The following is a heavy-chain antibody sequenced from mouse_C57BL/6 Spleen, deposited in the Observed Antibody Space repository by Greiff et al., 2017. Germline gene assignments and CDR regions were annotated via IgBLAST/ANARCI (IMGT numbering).Heavy chain of an antibody. D-gene: IGHD1-1*01. Sequence: VQLQQPGAELVMPGASVKLSCKASGYTFTSYWMHWVKQRPGQGLEWIGEFDPSDSYTNYNQKFKGKSTLTVDKSSSTAYMQLSSLTSEDSAVYYCARGGITTVVAKDYWGQGTTLTVSS. V-gene: IGHV1-69*01. J-gene: IGHJ2*01. CDR3: ARGGITTVVAKDY. CDR1: GYTFTSYW. CDR2: FDPSDSYT.